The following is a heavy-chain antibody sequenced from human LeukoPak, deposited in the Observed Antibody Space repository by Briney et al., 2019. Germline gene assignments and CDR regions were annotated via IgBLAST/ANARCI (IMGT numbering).Heavy chain of an antibody. CDR1: GGSISSYY. V-gene: IGHV4-4*07. CDR3: ARPLHCSGGSCHDY. D-gene: IGHD2-15*01. J-gene: IGHJ4*02. Sequence: PSETLSLTCTVSGGSISSYYWSWIRQPAGKGLEWIGRIYTSGSTNYNPSLKSRVTMSVDTSKNQFSLKLSSVTAADTAVYYCARPLHCSGGSCHDYWGQGTLVTVSS. CDR2: IYTSGST.